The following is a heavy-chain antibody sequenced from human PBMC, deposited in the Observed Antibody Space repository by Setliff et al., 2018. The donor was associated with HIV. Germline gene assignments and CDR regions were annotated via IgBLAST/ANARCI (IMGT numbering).Heavy chain of an antibody. V-gene: IGHV4-34*01. CDR3: ARGSYYDYVWGNYRYTGFDY. D-gene: IGHD3-16*02. CDR1: GGSFSGYY. J-gene: IGHJ4*02. CDR2: INHSGST. Sequence: PSETLSLTCAVYGGSFSGYYWSWIRQPPGKGLEWIGEINHSGSTNYNPSLKSRVTISVDTSKNQFSLKLNSVTAADTAVYHCARGSYYDYVWGNYRYTGFDYWGQGTLVTVSS.